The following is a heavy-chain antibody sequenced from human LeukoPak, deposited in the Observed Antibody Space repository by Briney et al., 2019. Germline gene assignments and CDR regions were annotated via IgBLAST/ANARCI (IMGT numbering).Heavy chain of an antibody. J-gene: IGHJ4*02. CDR2: ISTGSNEI. D-gene: IGHD3-9*01. Sequence: GGSLRLSCVASGFSFGDYYMSWVRQAPGKGLEWLSSISTGSNEIYYADSVKGRFTISRDNTKTSLYLHMSGLRADDTAVYYCARQISILTFFDNWGQGTLVTVFS. V-gene: IGHV3-11*01. CDR1: GFSFGDYY. CDR3: ARQISILTFFDN.